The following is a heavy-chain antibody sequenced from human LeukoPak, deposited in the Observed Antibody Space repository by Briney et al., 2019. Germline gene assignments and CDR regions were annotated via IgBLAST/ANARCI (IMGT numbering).Heavy chain of an antibody. CDR2: INPKTGGS. D-gene: IGHD6-25*01. CDR3: ARDVPGYSSEFDY. Sequence: GASVKVSCKASGYAFIDYHMHWVRQAPGQGLEWMAWINPKTGGSNSAQKFQGRVTMTRDTSITTAHMELSSLRSDDTAVYYCARDVPGYSSEFDYWGQGTLVTVSS. J-gene: IGHJ4*02. V-gene: IGHV1-2*02. CDR1: GYAFIDYH.